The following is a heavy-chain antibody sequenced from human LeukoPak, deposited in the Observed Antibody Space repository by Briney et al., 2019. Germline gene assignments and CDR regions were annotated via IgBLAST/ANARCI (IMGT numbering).Heavy chain of an antibody. D-gene: IGHD5-18*01. CDR1: GGSISSRSYC. V-gene: IGHV4-61*09. J-gene: IGHJ4*02. CDR2: VHISGST. CDR3: ARVMDTAMAGVDY. Sequence: SETLSLTCTVSGGSISSRSYCWSWIRQPAGKGLEWIGHVHISGSTNYNPSLKSRVTISVDTSKNQFPLKLSSVTAADTAVYYCARVMDTAMAGVDYWGQGTLVTVSS.